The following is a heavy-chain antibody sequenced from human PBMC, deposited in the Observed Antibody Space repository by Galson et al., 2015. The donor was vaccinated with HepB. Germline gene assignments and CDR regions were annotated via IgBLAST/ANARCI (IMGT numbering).Heavy chain of an antibody. CDR1: GFTFSSYS. Sequence: SLRLSCAASGFTFSSYSMNWVRQAPGKGLEWVSYISSSSSTIYYADSVKGRFTISRDNAKNSLYLQMNSLRDEDTAVYYCARDYGGRGGSYSLWGIHAFDIWGQGTMVTVSS. J-gene: IGHJ3*02. CDR2: ISSSSSTI. D-gene: IGHD1-26*01. V-gene: IGHV3-48*02. CDR3: ARDYGGRGGSYSLWGIHAFDI.